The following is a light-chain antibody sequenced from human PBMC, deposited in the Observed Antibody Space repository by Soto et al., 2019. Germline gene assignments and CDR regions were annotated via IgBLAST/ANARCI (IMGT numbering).Light chain of an antibody. CDR3: QQYNNWWT. CDR2: GAS. Sequence: IVMAQSPVTLSVCLGERATRSCRASQSVSSYLAWYQQKPGQAPRLLIYGASTRATGIPARFSGSGSGTEFTLTISSLQSEDFAVYYCQQYNNWWTFGQGTKVDI. CDR1: QSVSSY. J-gene: IGKJ1*01. V-gene: IGKV3-15*01.